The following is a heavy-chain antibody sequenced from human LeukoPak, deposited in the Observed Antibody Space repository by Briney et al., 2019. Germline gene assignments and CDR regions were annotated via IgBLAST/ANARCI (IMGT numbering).Heavy chain of an antibody. V-gene: IGHV4-34*01. CDR1: GGSFSAYY. CDR2: INHSGST. D-gene: IGHD6-13*01. CDR3: ARGRGWYSSSWPGGY. J-gene: IGHJ4*02. Sequence: SETLSLTCAVFGGSFSAYYWSWIRQPPGEGLEWIGEINHSGSTNYNPSLKSRVTISVDTSKNQFSLKVSSVIAADTAVYYCARGRGWYSSSWPGGYWGQGTLVTVSS.